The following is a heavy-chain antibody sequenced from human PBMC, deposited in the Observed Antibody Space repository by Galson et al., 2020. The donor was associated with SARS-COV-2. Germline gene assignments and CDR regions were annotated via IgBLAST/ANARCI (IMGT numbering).Heavy chain of an antibody. D-gene: IGHD6-13*01. CDR2: TYYRSQWST. CDR1: GDSVSSNSAA. J-gene: IGHJ3*02. CDR3: AGRVAGAGSLHI. V-gene: IGHV6-1*01. Sequence: SQTLSLTCSISGDSVSSNSAAWNWIRQSPSRGLEWLGRTYYRSQWSTDYAVSVKSRMTIHPDTSKNQFSLQLNSVTPEDTAIYYCAGRVAGAGSLHIWGQGTMVIVSS.